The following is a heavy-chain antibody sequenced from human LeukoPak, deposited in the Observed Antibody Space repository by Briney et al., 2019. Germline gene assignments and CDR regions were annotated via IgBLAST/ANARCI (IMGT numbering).Heavy chain of an antibody. CDR1: GGSISSYY. V-gene: IGHV4-59*08. CDR3: ASTGGGYTYSSFDY. CDR2: IYYSGTT. J-gene: IGHJ4*02. D-gene: IGHD5-18*01. Sequence: PSETLSLTCTVSGGSISSYYWSWIRQPPGEGLEWIGYIYYSGTTNYNPSLKSRVTISLDTSKNQFSLKLSSVTAADTAVYYCASTGGGYTYSSFDYWGQGTLVTVSS.